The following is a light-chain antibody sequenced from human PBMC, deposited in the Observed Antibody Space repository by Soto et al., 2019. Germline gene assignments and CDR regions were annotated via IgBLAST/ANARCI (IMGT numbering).Light chain of an antibody. CDR1: QSVSSY. Sequence: EIVLTQSPATLSLSPGERATLSCRASQSVSSYLAWYQQKPGQAPRLLIYGISKRATDIPDRFSGSGSGPEVTLTISRLQPADFAPFYCQQHVKWPITFGHGTRRE. V-gene: IGKV3-11*01. J-gene: IGKJ5*01. CDR2: GIS. CDR3: QQHVKWPIT.